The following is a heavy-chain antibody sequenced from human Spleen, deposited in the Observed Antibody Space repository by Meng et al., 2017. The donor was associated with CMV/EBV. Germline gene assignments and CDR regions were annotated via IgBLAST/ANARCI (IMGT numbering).Heavy chain of an antibody. CDR1: GFTFTNYA. D-gene: IGHD2-15*01. CDR3: ARGYCSGGSCYFLYYYHAMDV. Sequence: GESLKISCAASGFTFTNYAMYWVRQAPGEGLEWVAIISYDGNNKYYADSVKGRFTISRDNSNNTLYLQMNSLRAEDTGVYYCARGYCSGGSCYFLYYYHAMDVWGQGTTVTVSS. J-gene: IGHJ6*02. CDR2: ISYDGNNK. V-gene: IGHV3-30*04.